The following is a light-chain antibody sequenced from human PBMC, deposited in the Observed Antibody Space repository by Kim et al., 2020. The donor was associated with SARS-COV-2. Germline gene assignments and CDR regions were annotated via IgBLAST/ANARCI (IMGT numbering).Light chain of an antibody. CDR2: AVS. Sequence: QSVTISCTGTSSDVGGYNYVSWYQQHPGKAPKLMIYAVSKRPSGVPDRFSGSKSGNTASLTISGLQAEDEADYYCCSYAGSYTNYVFGTGTKVTVL. V-gene: IGLV2-11*01. CDR1: SSDVGGYNY. J-gene: IGLJ1*01. CDR3: CSYAGSYTNYV.